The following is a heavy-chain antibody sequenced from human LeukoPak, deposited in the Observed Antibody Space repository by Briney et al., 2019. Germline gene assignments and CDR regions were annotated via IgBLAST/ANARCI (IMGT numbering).Heavy chain of an antibody. V-gene: IGHV3-30-3*01. CDR3: ASLGTAMVSLYYYVMDG. D-gene: IGHD5-18*01. CDR2: ISYDGTNK. CDR1: GFTFSSYA. Sequence: PGGSLRLSCAASGFTFSSYAMHWVRQAPGKGLEWVAVISYDGTNKYYADSVKGRFTISRDNSKNTLYLQMNSLRAEDTAVYYCASLGTAMVSLYYYVMDGWGQGTTVTVSS. J-gene: IGHJ6*02.